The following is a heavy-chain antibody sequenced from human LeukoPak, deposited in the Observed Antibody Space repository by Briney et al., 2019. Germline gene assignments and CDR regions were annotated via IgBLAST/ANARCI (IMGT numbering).Heavy chain of an antibody. J-gene: IGHJ4*02. CDR1: KFTFSTYW. CDR3: ARDRAVAGLFDS. CDR2: IKQDGSEK. V-gene: IGHV3-7*01. D-gene: IGHD6-19*01. Sequence: GGSLRLSCAASKFTFSTYWMTWVRQAPGKGLEWVANIKQDGSEKYYVDSVKGRFTISRDNARNSLYLQMISLRAEDTAVYYCARDRAVAGLFDSWGQGTLVTVSS.